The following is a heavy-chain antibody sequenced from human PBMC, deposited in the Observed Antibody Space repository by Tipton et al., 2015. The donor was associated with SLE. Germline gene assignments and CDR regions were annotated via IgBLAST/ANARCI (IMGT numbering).Heavy chain of an antibody. CDR1: GGSISTYH. J-gene: IGHJ6*03. CDR3: ARGDMVVVPAAGGGYFYYMDV. D-gene: IGHD2-2*01. Sequence: LRLSCTVSGGSISTYHWSWLRQSPGKGLEWTGYIHHSGSINYSPSLKSRVTISVDTSKNQFSLKLSSVTAADTAVYYCARGDMVVVPAAGGGYFYYMDVWGKGTTVTVSS. V-gene: IGHV4-59*08. CDR2: IHHSGSI.